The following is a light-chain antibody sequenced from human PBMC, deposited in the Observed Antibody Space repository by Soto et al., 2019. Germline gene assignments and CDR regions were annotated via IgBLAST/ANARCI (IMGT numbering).Light chain of an antibody. Sequence: EVVLTQSPGTLSLSPGERATLTCRASQTVSNNYLAWYQQKPGQSPRLLIHDASSRDTGIPDMFRGSGSGTDFTLTISRLEPEDFAVYYYQLYGNSVANTFGQGTKLEI. CDR1: QTVSNNY. J-gene: IGKJ2*01. V-gene: IGKV3-20*01. CDR3: QLYGNSVANT. CDR2: DAS.